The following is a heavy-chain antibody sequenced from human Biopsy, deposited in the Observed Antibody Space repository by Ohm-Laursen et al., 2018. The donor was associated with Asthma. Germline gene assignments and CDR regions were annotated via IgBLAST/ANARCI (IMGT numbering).Heavy chain of an antibody. V-gene: IGHV3-30*03. CDR3: ARDVVWFREVGGMDV. Sequence: SSLRLSCAASGFTFRTYAIHWVRQAPGKGLEWVAVISYDGSTKYSADSVKGRFIVSRDISKNILSLQMNSLRPEDTAVYYCARDVVWFREVGGMDVWGQGTTVTVSS. CDR2: ISYDGSTK. CDR1: GFTFRTYA. J-gene: IGHJ6*02. D-gene: IGHD3-10*01.